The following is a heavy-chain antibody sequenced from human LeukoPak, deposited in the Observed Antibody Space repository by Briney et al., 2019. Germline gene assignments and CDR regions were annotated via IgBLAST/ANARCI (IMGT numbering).Heavy chain of an antibody. V-gene: IGHV4-4*07. D-gene: IGHD2-2*01. CDR1: GGSISSYY. CDR3: AREPTILCGSSTSCYSYYYYMDV. Sequence: SETLSLTCTVPGGSISSYYWSWIRQPAGKGLEWIGRTYTSGSTNYNPSLKSRVTMSVDTSKNQFSLKLSSVTAADTAVYYCAREPTILCGSSTSCYSYYYYMDVWGKGTTVTVSS. J-gene: IGHJ6*03. CDR2: TYTSGST.